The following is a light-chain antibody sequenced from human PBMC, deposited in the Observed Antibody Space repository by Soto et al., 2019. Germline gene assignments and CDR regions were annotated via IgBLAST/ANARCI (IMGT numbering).Light chain of an antibody. CDR2: EAS. J-gene: IGKJ4*01. CDR1: QDISNY. Sequence: DIQMTPSPSSLSASVGDRVTITCQASQDISNYLNWYRQKPGKAPKLLIYEASNLETGVPSRFSGSGSGTDFTFTISSLQPEDIASYYCQQYDKLPPLTFGGGTKVEIK. CDR3: QQYDKLPPLT. V-gene: IGKV1-33*01.